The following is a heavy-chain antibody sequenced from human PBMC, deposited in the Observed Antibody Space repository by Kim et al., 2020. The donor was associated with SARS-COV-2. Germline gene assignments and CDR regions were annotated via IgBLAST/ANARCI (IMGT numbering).Heavy chain of an antibody. V-gene: IGHV3-21*06. CDR1: GFTLSTYS. CDR3: TTRLICAPLDH. D-gene: IGHD1-1*01. J-gene: IGHJ4*02. Sequence: GGSLRLSCAASGFTLSTYSMNWVRQAPGKGLEWVSSISSDSYYIFYADSVKGRFTISRDNAKNALYLQMNSLRGEDTAVYYCTTRLICAPLDHWGQGALVTVSS. CDR2: ISSDSYYI.